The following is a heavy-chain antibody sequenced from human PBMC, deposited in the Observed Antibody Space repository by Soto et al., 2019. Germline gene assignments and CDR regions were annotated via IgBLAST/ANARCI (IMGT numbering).Heavy chain of an antibody. J-gene: IGHJ4*02. CDR3: ARSVDDGDSFAY. Sequence: SETLSLTCTVSGGSISSSSYYWGWIRQPPGKGLEWIGSIYYSGSTYYNPSLKSRVTISVDTSKNQFSLKLSSVTAANTAVYYCARSVDDGDSFAYWGQGTLVTVSS. CDR2: IYYSGST. V-gene: IGHV4-39*01. D-gene: IGHD1-1*01. CDR1: GGSISSSSYY.